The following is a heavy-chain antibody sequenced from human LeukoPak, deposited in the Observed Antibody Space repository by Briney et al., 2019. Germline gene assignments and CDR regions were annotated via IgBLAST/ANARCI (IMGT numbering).Heavy chain of an antibody. CDR3: AGDMRGSAKVWFDS. D-gene: IGHD3-10*01. J-gene: IGHJ5*01. V-gene: IGHV4-59*12. Sequence: SETLSLTCSVSGGSISDYYWNWIRQPPGKGLEWIAYVHYSGTTKYNPSLQSRVTTAVDMSKKEVSLRLDSVTAADTAVYYCAGDMRGSAKVWFDSWGQGALVIVSS. CDR1: GGSISDYY. CDR2: VHYSGTT.